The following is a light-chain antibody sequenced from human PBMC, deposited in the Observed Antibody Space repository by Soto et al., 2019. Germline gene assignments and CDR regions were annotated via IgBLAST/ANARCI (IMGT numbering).Light chain of an antibody. Sequence: QSVLTQPPSASGSRGQSVTISCTGTSSDVGGYNFVSWYQQHPGKAPKVIFYEVTKRPSGVPDRFSGSKSGNTASLTVSGLQTEDEAHYYCSSYAGSKNRYVFGTGTKLTVL. CDR3: SSYAGSKNRYV. CDR2: EVT. CDR1: SSDVGGYNF. V-gene: IGLV2-8*01. J-gene: IGLJ1*01.